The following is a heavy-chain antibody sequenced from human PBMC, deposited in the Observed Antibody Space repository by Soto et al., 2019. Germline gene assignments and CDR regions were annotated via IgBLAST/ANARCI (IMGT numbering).Heavy chain of an antibody. J-gene: IGHJ6*02. CDR1: GFTFNDYA. CDR3: ARDHWDCSGGGCNPHQLNFFAMDV. D-gene: IGHD2-15*01. CDR2: ISFDGNNK. Sequence: QVHLVESGGGGVQPGRSKRLSCVVSGFTFNDYAIHWVRQAPGKGLEWVAVISFDGNNKFYADSVKGRFTISRDRSKTTAYLQMNNLRAEDTAVYYCARDHWDCSGGGCNPHQLNFFAMDVWGQGTTVTVSS. V-gene: IGHV3-30*03.